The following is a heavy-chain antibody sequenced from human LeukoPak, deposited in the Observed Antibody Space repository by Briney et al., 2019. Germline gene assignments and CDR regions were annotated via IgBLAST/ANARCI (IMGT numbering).Heavy chain of an antibody. V-gene: IGHV3-73*01. CDR1: GFIFSDSTLSS. CDR3: GRIRGSYLHWYFDL. Sequence: GGSLRLSCAASGFIFSDSTLSSVYWVRQASGNGLEWVGRIGSRTDSYATAYAASVKGRFTISRDDSKNTAYLQMNSLKIEDTAVYYCGRIRGSYLHWYFDLWGRGTLVTVSS. D-gene: IGHD1-26*01. J-gene: IGHJ2*01. CDR2: IGSRTDSYAT.